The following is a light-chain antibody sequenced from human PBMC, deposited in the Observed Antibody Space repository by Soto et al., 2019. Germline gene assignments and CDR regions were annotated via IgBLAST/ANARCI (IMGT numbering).Light chain of an antibody. Sequence: IRLTQSASSLSASVGDRVTIXCRASQGFSSYLVWFQQKPGKPPKLLIFGASTLQNGGPPRFSGGGFATAFTPPITSLQPEDFATYYCHQVYTYPRTFGQGTKVDIK. J-gene: IGKJ1*01. V-gene: IGKV1-9*01. CDR3: HQVYTYPRT. CDR2: GAS. CDR1: QGFSSY.